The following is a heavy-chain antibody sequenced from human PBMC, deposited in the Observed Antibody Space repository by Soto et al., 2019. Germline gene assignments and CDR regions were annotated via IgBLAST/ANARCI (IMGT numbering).Heavy chain of an antibody. CDR3: ARPGGQLVPFDN. J-gene: IGHJ4*02. CDR2: IWFDATIE. CDR1: GFTFSSYD. Sequence: PGGSLRLSCAASGFTFSSYDIHWVRQAPGKGLEWVASIWFDATIENYADYVKGRFTISRDNSKDTVYLQMSSLRVEDTAIYYCARPGGQLVPFDNWGQGTLVTVSS. V-gene: IGHV3-30*02. D-gene: IGHD6-6*01.